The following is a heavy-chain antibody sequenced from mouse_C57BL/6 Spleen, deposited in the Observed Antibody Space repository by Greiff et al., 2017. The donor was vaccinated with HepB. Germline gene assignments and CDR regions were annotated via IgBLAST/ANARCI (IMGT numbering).Heavy chain of an antibody. J-gene: IGHJ1*03. V-gene: IGHV1-4*01. CDR3: ARSNWDGWYFDV. D-gene: IGHD4-1*02. CDR2: INPSSGYT. Sequence: QVQLQQSGAELARPGASVTMSCKASGYTFTSYTMHWVKQRPGQGLEWIGYINPSSGYTKYNQKFKDKATLTADKSSSTAYMQLSSLTSEDSAVYYCARSNWDGWYFDVWGTGTTVTVAS. CDR1: GYTFTSYT.